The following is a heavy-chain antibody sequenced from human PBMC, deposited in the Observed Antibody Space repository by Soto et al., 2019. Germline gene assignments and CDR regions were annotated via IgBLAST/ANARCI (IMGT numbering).Heavy chain of an antibody. CDR2: IYYAGTT. V-gene: IGHV4-59*08. D-gene: IGHD3-22*01. Sequence: QVQLQESGPGLVKPSETLSLRCTVSDGSISPNYWTWIRQPPGKGLEWIGYIYYAGTTTYNPSLRSRVSISVDTSKYEVSLKLTSVTAADTAVYYCVRLGAYYLALDSWGQGTLVTVSS. CDR3: VRLGAYYLALDS. CDR1: DGSISPNY. J-gene: IGHJ4*02.